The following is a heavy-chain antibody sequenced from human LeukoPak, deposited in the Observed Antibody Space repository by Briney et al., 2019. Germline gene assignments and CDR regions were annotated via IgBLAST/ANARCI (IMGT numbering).Heavy chain of an antibody. CDR2: INPSGGST. D-gene: IGHD6-13*01. J-gene: IGHJ4*02. V-gene: IGHV1-46*01. Sequence: GASVKVSCXASGYTFTSYYMYWVRQARGQGLEWMGMINPSGGSTTYAQKFQDRVTMTRDTSTSTVYMELSSLRSEDTAVYYCARDVGSSSWYFDYWGQGTLVTVSS. CDR1: GYTFTSYY. CDR3: ARDVGSSSWYFDY.